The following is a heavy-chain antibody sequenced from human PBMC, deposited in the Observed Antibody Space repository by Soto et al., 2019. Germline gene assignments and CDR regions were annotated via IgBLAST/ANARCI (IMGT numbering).Heavy chain of an antibody. CDR2: ISYDGSNK. Sequence: QVQLVGSGGGVVQPGRSLRLSCAASGFTFSSYGMHWVRQAPGKGLEWVAVISYDGSNKYYADSVKGRFTISRDNSKNTLYLQMNSLRAEDTAVYYCAKDVDTAMAGPYYFDYWGQGTLVTVSS. CDR3: AKDVDTAMAGPYYFDY. D-gene: IGHD5-18*01. V-gene: IGHV3-30*18. CDR1: GFTFSSYG. J-gene: IGHJ4*02.